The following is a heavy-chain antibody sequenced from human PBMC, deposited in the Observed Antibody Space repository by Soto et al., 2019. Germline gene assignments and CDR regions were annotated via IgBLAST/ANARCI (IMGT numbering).Heavy chain of an antibody. CDR1: GFTFSSYS. CDR3: ASTSWVTGGWFDP. Sequence: GGSLRLSCAASGFTFSSYSMNWVRQAPGKGLEWVSSISSSSSYIYYADSVKGRFTISRDNAKNSLYLQMNSLRAEDTAVYYCASTSWVTGGWFDPWGQGTLVTLSS. D-gene: IGHD2-21*02. V-gene: IGHV3-21*01. J-gene: IGHJ5*02. CDR2: ISSSSSYI.